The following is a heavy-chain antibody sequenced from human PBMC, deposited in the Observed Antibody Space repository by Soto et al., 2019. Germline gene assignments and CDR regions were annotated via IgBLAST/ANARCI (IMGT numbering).Heavy chain of an antibody. CDR3: ARAAIAYCTSTTCYLDYYVMDV. D-gene: IGHD2-2*01. CDR1: GYTVTSYY. J-gene: IGHJ6*02. CDR2: INPKSGST. V-gene: IGHV1-46*01. Sequence: SVKVSCKVSGYTVTSYYIHWVRQAPGQGLECMGIINPKSGSTTYAQKFQGRVTMTKDTSTNTVYMELTSLTSGDTAVYYCARAAIAYCTSTTCYLDYYVMDVWGQATTVIVS.